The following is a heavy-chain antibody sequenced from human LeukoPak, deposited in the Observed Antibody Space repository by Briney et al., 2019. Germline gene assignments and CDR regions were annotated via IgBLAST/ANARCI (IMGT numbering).Heavy chain of an antibody. CDR3: ARASLLWFAYYFDY. CDR1: GGSFSGYY. Sequence: SETLSLTCAVYGGSFSGYYWSWIRQPPGKGLEWIGEINHSGSTNYNPSLKSRVTMSVDTSKNQFSLKLSSVTAADTAVYYCARASLLWFAYYFDYWGQGTLVTVSS. V-gene: IGHV4-34*01. CDR2: INHSGST. D-gene: IGHD3-10*01. J-gene: IGHJ4*02.